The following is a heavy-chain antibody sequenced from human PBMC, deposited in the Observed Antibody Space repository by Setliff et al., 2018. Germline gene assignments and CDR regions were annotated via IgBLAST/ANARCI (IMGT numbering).Heavy chain of an antibody. D-gene: IGHD3-22*01. CDR2: IYYSGST. J-gene: IGHJ5*02. CDR3: ARAHTWSLPNDNSGYPGWFDP. V-gene: IGHV4-39*02. CDR1: GGSISSSTYY. Sequence: SETLSLTCTVSGGSISSSTYYWGWIRQPPGKGLEWIATIYYSGSTYYNPSLKSRVTMSVDTSKNHVSLKLSSVTAADTAVYYCARAHTWSLPNDNSGYPGWFDPWGQGTLVTVSS.